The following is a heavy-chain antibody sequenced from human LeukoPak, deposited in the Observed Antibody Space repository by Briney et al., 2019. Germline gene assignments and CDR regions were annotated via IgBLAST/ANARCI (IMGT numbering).Heavy chain of an antibody. CDR2: ISNSGGST. D-gene: IGHD6-19*01. CDR1: GFTFSTYA. J-gene: IGHJ3*02. V-gene: IGHV3-23*01. CDR3: AKDIRQWLVDGFDI. Sequence: GSLRLYCAASGFTFSTYAMSWVRQAPGKGLEWVSGISNSGGSTYYADSVKGRFTISRDNSKNTLYLQMNSLRAEDTAVYYCAKDIRQWLVDGFDIWGQGTMVTVSS.